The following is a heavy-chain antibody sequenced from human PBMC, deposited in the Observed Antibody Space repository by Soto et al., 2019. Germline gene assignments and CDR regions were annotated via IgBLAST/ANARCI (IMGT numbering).Heavy chain of an antibody. J-gene: IGHJ4*02. V-gene: IGHV3-30*18. CDR2: ISYDGSNK. CDR3: AKDPGLEWYFDY. CDR1: GFTFSSYC. Sequence: GSLRLSCAASGFTFSSYCMHWFRQAPGKGLEWVAVISYDGSNKYYADSVKGRFTISRDNSKNTLYLQMNSLRAEDTAVYYCAKDPGLEWYFDYWGQGTLVTVSS. D-gene: IGHD2-8*01.